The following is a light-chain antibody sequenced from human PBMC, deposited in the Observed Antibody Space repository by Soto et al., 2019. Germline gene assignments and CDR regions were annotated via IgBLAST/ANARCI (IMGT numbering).Light chain of an antibody. V-gene: IGKV3-20*01. CDR2: GAS. CDR1: KSVSYN. Sequence: EIVLTKSPATLSVSPWERVTLSWRASKSVSYNLAWYQQKPGQAPRLVIYGASSRATGIPDRIGGSGSWTDFTLTISRLEAEDSAVYYCNHHGTTFGQGTQVDIK. CDR3: NHHGTT. J-gene: IGKJ1*01.